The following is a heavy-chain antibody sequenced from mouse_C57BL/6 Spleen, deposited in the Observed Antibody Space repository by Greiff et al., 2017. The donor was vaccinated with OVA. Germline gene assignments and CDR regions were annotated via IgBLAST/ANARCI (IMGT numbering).Heavy chain of an antibody. Sequence: EVMLVESGGGLVQPGGSLSLSCAASGFTFTDYYMSWVRQPPGKALEWLGFIRNKANGYTTEYSASVKGRFTISRDNSQSILYLQMNALRAEDSATYYCARYIVYGNVDYWGQGTTLTVSS. CDR2: IRNKANGYTT. CDR3: ARYIVYGNVDY. V-gene: IGHV7-3*01. D-gene: IGHD2-1*01. CDR1: GFTFTDYY. J-gene: IGHJ2*01.